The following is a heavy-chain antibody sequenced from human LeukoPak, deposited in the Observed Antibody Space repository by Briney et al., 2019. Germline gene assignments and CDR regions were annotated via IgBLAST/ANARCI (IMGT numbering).Heavy chain of an antibody. CDR3: ARVDSSGWTGAFDY. J-gene: IGHJ4*02. V-gene: IGHV4-59*01. D-gene: IGHD6-19*01. CDR2: IYYSGST. Sequence: SETLSLTCTVSGGSISSYYWSWIRQPPGKGLEWIGYIYYSGSTNYNPSLKSRVTISVDTSKNQFSLKLSSVTAADTAVYYCARVDSSGWTGAFDYWGQGTLDTVSS. CDR1: GGSISSYY.